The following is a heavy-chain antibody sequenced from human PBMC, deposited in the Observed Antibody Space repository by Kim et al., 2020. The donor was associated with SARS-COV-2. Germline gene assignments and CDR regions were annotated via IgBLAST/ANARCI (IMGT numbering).Heavy chain of an antibody. V-gene: IGHV1-58*01. Sequence: SVKVSCKASGFTFTSSAVQWVRQARGQRLEWIGWIVVGSGHTNYAQWFQERVTITSDMSTSTAYMELSSLRSEDTAVYYCAASRGRYSPLYYYGMDVWGQGTTVTVSS. CDR2: IVVGSGHT. J-gene: IGHJ6*02. CDR1: GFTFTSSA. D-gene: IGHD3-10*01. CDR3: AASRGRYSPLYYYGMDV.